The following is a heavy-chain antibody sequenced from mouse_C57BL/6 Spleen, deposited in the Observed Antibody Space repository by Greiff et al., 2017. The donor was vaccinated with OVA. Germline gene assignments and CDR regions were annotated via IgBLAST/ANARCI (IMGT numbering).Heavy chain of an antibody. J-gene: IGHJ3*01. CDR1: GYTFTGYW. Sequence: QVQLKQSGAELMKPGASVKLSCKATGYTFTGYWIEWVKQRPGHGLEWIGEILPGSGSSNYNEKFNGKATFTADTSSNTAYMKLSSLTTEDSAIYYCARYSNLRGVFSYWGQGTLVTVSA. D-gene: IGHD2-5*01. V-gene: IGHV1-9*01. CDR2: ILPGSGSS. CDR3: ARYSNLRGVFSY.